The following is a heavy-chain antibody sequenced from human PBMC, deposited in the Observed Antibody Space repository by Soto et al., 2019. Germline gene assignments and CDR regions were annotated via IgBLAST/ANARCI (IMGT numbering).Heavy chain of an antibody. J-gene: IGHJ4*01. CDR1: GGSISDNW. V-gene: IGHV4-4*02. CDR2: IYHTGTT. CDR3: ARHIAVSRSCGFHF. D-gene: IGHD2-21*01. Sequence: QVQLQESGPGLVKPSGALSLTCAVSGGSISDNWWSWVRQPPGKGLEWIGEIYHTGTTHYNPSLWSRVTISIDKSKNHFSLKLSSVTAADTGVYYSARHIAVSRSCGFHFWGHGTLVLVSS.